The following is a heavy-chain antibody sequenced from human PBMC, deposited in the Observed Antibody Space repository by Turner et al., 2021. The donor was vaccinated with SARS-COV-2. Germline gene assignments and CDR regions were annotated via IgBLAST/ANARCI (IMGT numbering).Heavy chain of an antibody. Sequence: QVQLQQWGAGLLKPSETLSLTCAVYGGSFSGYYWSWIRQPPGKGLEWIGEINHSGSTNYNPSLKSRVTISVDTSKNQFSLKLSSVTAADTAVYYCARVGSYGRRDVDYWGQGTLVTVSS. CDR3: ARVGSYGRRDVDY. D-gene: IGHD5-18*01. CDR2: INHSGST. CDR1: GGSFSGYY. V-gene: IGHV4-34*01. J-gene: IGHJ4*02.